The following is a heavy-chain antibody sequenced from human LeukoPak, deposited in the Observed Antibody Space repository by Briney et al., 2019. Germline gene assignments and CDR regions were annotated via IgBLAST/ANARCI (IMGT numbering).Heavy chain of an antibody. CDR3: AREDIVEMAAILDY. D-gene: IGHD5-24*01. Sequence: GGSLRLSCAASGFTFSSYWMSWVRQAPGRGLEWVANIKQDGSEKYYVDSVKGRFTISRDNAKNSLYLQMNSLRAEDTAVYYCAREDIVEMAAILDYWGQGTLVTVSS. CDR2: IKQDGSEK. J-gene: IGHJ4*02. V-gene: IGHV3-7*01. CDR1: GFTFSSYW.